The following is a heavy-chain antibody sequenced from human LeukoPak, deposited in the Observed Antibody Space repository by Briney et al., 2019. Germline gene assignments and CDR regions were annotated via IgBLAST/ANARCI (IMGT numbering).Heavy chain of an antibody. D-gene: IGHD2-21*02. Sequence: PGGSLRLSCAASGFTFSSYSMNWVRQAPGKGLEWVAYISSSSSTIYYADSVKGRFTISRDNANNSLYLQMNSLRAEDTAVYYCASVQDCGGDCYSVNWGQGTLVTVSS. CDR2: ISSSSSTI. CDR3: ASVQDCGGDCYSVN. J-gene: IGHJ4*02. CDR1: GFTFSSYS. V-gene: IGHV3-48*01.